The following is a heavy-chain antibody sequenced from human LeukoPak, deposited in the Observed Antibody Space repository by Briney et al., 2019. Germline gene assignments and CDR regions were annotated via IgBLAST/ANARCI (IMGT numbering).Heavy chain of an antibody. CDR2: TSTSGGST. CDR1: AFTFSSYA. CDR3: AAARGGY. D-gene: IGHD2-15*01. Sequence: GGSLRLSCAASAFTFSSYAMSWVRQAPGKGLEWVSGTSTSGGSTYYADSVKGRFTISRDNSKNTLSLQMTSLRAEDTAVYYCAAARGGYWGQGTLVTVSS. V-gene: IGHV3-23*01. J-gene: IGHJ4*02.